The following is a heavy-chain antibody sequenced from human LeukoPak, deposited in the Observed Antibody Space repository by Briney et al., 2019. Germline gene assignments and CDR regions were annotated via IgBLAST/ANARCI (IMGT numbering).Heavy chain of an antibody. J-gene: IGHJ4*02. V-gene: IGHV3-21*01. CDR1: GFNFQSYH. CDR2: ISSTSTSM. Sequence: PGGSRRLSCTTSGFNFQSYHMNWVRQAPGKGPEWVSSISSTSTSMFYADSVKGRFTISRDNAKNSLYLQMNSLRAEDTALYFCARDSSRHSTRPIDYWGQGILVTVSS. CDR3: ARDSSRHSTRPIDY. D-gene: IGHD2-2*01.